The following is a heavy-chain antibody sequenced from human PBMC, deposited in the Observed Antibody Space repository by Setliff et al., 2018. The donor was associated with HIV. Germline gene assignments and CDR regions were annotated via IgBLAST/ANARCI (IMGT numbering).Heavy chain of an antibody. CDR3: AREGVGYNPFYYYGMDV. J-gene: IGHJ6*02. D-gene: IGHD5-12*01. Sequence: SETLSLTCTVSGGSISSGGYYWSRIRQHPGKGLEWIGHIYYTEITYYNPSLRSRLTISLDTSKNQFSLKLSSVTAADTAVYFCAREGVGYNPFYYYGMDVWGQGTTVTVSS. CDR1: GGSISSGGYY. V-gene: IGHV4-31*03. CDR2: IYYTEIT.